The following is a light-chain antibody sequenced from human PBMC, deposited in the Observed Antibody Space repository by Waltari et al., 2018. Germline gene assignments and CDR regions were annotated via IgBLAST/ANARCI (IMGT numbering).Light chain of an antibody. CDR1: SSDVGAYTY. J-gene: IGLJ2*01. V-gene: IGLV2-14*03. CDR2: DVS. CDR3: SSSTSSNTLA. Sequence: QSALTQPASVSGSPGQSITLPCTGTSSDVGAYTYVSWYQQHPGKAPKLMIYDVSNRPSGVSNRFSGSKSGNTASLTISGLQAEDEADYYCSSSTSSNTLAFGGGTKLTVL.